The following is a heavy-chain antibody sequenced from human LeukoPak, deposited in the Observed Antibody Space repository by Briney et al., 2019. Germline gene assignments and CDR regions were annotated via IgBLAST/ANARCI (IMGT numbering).Heavy chain of an antibody. V-gene: IGHV3-21*01. CDR3: ARDLRGSTSFDS. CDR2: ISSSSSYI. D-gene: IGHD2/OR15-2a*01. Sequence: GGSLRLSCAASGFTFSSYSMNWVRQAPGKGLEWVSSISSSSSYIDYADSVRGRFTASRDNAKNSLCLQMNSLRTEDTAVYYCARDLRGSTSFDSWGQGTLVTVSS. CDR1: GFTFSSYS. J-gene: IGHJ4*02.